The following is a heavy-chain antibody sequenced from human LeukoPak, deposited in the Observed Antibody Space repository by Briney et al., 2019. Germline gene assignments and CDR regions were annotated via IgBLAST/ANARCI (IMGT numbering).Heavy chain of an antibody. V-gene: IGHV4-31*03. D-gene: IGHD3-10*01. CDR2: IYYSGST. CDR3: ARDRGLQYYFDY. Sequence: SQTLSLTCTVSGGSISSGGKYWSWIRQHPGKGLEWIGYIYYSGSTYYNPSLKSRVTISVDTSKNQFSLKLSSVTAADTAVYYCARDRGLQYYFDYWGQGTLVTVSS. J-gene: IGHJ4*02. CDR1: GGSISSGGKY.